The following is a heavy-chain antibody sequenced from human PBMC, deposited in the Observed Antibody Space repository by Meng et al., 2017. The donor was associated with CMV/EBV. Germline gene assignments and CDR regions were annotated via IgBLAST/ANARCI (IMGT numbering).Heavy chain of an antibody. Sequence: SVKVSCKASGGTFSSYAISWVRQAPGQGLEWMGGIIPIFGTANYAQKFQGRVTITTDESTSTAYMELSSLRSEDTAVYYCASGRGEITIFGVVTAETSYYYGMDVWGQGTTVTVSS. CDR2: IIPIFGTA. D-gene: IGHD3-3*01. V-gene: IGHV1-69*05. J-gene: IGHJ6*02. CDR1: GGTFSSYA. CDR3: ASGRGEITIFGVVTAETSYYYGMDV.